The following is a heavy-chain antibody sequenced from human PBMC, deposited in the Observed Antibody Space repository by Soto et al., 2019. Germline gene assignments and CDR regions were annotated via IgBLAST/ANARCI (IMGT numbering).Heavy chain of an antibody. V-gene: IGHV4-31*03. D-gene: IGHD3-16*02. CDR1: GASISSGGYY. Sequence: QVQLQESGPGLVKPSQTLSLTCTVSGASISSGGYYWGWIRQHPGKGLEWIGFIYYIGTSYYNPSLESRITLSVDTSKNHFSLNLTSVTAADTAAYYCARVLRDVLSDRYYWYFDLWGRGTLVTVSS. CDR3: ARVLRDVLSDRYYWYFDL. J-gene: IGHJ2*01. CDR2: IYYIGTS.